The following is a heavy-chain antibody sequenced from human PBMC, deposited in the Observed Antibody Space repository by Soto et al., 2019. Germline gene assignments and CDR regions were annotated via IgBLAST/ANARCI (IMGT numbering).Heavy chain of an antibody. J-gene: IGHJ3*02. D-gene: IGHD5-18*01. CDR2: ISAYNGNT. V-gene: IGHV1-18*01. CDR3: ARGQTGYGANDVLDI. CDR1: GYTFSGYG. Sequence: QVQLVQSGSEVRKPGASVTVSCQASGYTFSGYGINWLRQAPGQGLEWLGWISAYNGNTRYDYRVQDRVTMNADTSTATVSMEMRSLGSDDTTVYFRARGQTGYGANDVLDIWGQGTLVIVSS.